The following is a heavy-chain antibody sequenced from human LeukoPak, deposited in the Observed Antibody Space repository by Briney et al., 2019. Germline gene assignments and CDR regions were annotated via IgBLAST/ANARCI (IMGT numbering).Heavy chain of an antibody. Sequence: GGSLRLSCTVSGFTVSSNSMSWVRQAPGQGLEWVSFIYSGGSTHNSDSVKGRFTISRDNSKNTLYLQMNSLRAEDTAVYYRARRAGDYSHPYDYWGQGTLVTVSS. V-gene: IGHV3-53*01. CDR1: GFTVSSNS. J-gene: IGHJ4*02. CDR3: ARRAGDYSHPYDY. D-gene: IGHD3-22*01. CDR2: IYSGGST.